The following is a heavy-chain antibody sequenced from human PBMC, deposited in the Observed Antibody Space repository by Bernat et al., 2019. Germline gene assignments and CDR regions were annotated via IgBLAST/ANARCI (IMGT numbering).Heavy chain of an antibody. Sequence: EVQLVQSGAEVKKPGESLKISCKGSGYTFTTYWIVWVRQMPGRGLEWMGIIYPSDYDTRYSPSFQGQVTISADESISTAYLQWSSLKASDTAIYYCARRTYCRGDCTLNPHYYYAMDLWGQGTPVTVSS. CDR1: GYTFTTYW. V-gene: IGHV5-51*01. CDR2: IYPSDYDT. D-gene: IGHD2-21*02. J-gene: IGHJ6*02. CDR3: ARRTYCRGDCTLNPHYYYAMDL.